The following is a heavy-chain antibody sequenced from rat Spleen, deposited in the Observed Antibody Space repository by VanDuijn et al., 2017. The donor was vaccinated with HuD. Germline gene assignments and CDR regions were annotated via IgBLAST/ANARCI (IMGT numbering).Heavy chain of an antibody. CDR3: TTDNWETY. CDR2: ISYYVGST. Sequence: EVQLVESGGGLVQPGRSLKLSCAASGFTFSNFGMHWLRQAPTKGLEWVASISYYVGSTYYRDSVKGRFTISRVNAKSSLYLQMDSLRSEDTATYYCTTDNWETYWCQGVMVTVSS. V-gene: IGHV5-19*01. D-gene: IGHD5-1*01. J-gene: IGHJ2*01. CDR1: GFTFSNFG.